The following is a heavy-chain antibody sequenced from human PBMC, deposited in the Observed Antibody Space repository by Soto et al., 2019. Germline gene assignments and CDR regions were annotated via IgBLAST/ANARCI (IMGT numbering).Heavy chain of an antibody. CDR2: IYPGDSDT. D-gene: IGHD3-22*01. Sequence: PGESLKISCKGSGYSFTSHWIGWVRQMPGKGLEWMGIIYPGDSDTRYSPSFQDQVTISADKSISTAYLQWSSLKASDTAMYYCARPYYDSSGIIRYWGQGTLVPVSS. J-gene: IGHJ4*02. CDR1: GYSFTSHW. CDR3: ARPYYDSSGIIRY. V-gene: IGHV5-51*01.